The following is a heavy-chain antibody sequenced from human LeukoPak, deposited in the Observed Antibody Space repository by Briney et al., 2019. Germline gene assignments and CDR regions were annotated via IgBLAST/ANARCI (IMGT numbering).Heavy chain of an antibody. Sequence: PGRSLSLSCAASGFTFSTYAMHWVRQAPGKGLEWVAVISYDGSHKYYADSVKGRFTISRDNSKNTLYLQMNSLRAEDTAVYFCARDPSSWFFDYWGQGTLVTVSS. CDR3: ARDPSSWFFDY. J-gene: IGHJ4*02. V-gene: IGHV3-30-3*01. CDR2: ISYDGSHK. D-gene: IGHD6-13*01. CDR1: GFTFSTYA.